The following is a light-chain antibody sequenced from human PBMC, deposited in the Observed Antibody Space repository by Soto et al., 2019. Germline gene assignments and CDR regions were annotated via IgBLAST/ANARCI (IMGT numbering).Light chain of an antibody. CDR3: QQYDDLPLT. CDR1: QDINIY. V-gene: IGKV1-33*01. CDR2: DAS. J-gene: IGKJ4*01. Sequence: DIQMTQSPSSLSASVGDRVTITCQASQDINIYLNWYHQKPGKAPKLLIYDASNLETGVPSRFSGSGSGTYFTFTISSLQPEDIATYYCQQYDDLPLTFGGGTKVEIK.